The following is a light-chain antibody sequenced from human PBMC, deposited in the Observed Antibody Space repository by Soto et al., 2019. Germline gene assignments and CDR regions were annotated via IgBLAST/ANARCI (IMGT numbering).Light chain of an antibody. CDR1: SSDIGNANF. CDR3: CSYAGRVNFL. CDR2: EVS. J-gene: IGLJ3*02. Sequence: QSALTQPASVSGSPGQSITISCSGTSSDIGNANFVSWYQQHSGNAPKLLIYEVSKRPSGVSGRFSGSKSGNTASLTISGLQADDEADYYCCSYAGRVNFLFGGGTQLTVL. V-gene: IGLV2-23*02.